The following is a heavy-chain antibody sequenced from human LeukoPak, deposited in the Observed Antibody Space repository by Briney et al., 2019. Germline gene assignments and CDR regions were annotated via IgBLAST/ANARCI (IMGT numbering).Heavy chain of an antibody. CDR3: ARDRRTIGYCSGGNCYIDY. Sequence: ASVKVSCKASGYTFTSYGITWVRQAPGQGLEWMGWISAYNDNTNYAQKLQGRVTMSTDTSTSTAYMELRSLRSDDTAVYYCARDRRTIGYCSGGNCYIDYWGQGTLVTVSS. V-gene: IGHV1-18*01. J-gene: IGHJ4*02. CDR1: GYTFTSYG. CDR2: ISAYNDNT. D-gene: IGHD2-15*01.